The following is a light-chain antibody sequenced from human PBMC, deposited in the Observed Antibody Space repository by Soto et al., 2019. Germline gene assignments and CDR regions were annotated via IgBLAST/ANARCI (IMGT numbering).Light chain of an antibody. V-gene: IGLV2-11*01. CDR2: DVS. CDR1: SSDVGGYNY. Sequence: QLVLTQPRSVSGSPGQSVTISCTGTSSDVGGYNYVSWYQQHPGKAPKLMIYDVSKWPSGVPDRFSGSKSGNTASLTISGLQAEDEAYYYCCSYAGNSLWVFGGGTKLTVL. J-gene: IGLJ3*02. CDR3: CSYAGNSLWV.